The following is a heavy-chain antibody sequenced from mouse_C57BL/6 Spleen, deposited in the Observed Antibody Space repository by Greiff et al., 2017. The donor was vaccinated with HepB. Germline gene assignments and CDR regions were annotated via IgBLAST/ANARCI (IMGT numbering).Heavy chain of an antibody. CDR2: IYPGDGDT. CDR1: GYAFSSYW. CDR3: ARSDYYFWYFDV. Sequence: QVQLQQSGAELVKPGASVKISCKASGYAFSSYWMNWVKQRPGKGLEWIGQIYPGDGDTNYNGKFKGKATLTADKSSSTAYMQLSSLTSEDSAVYFCARSDYYFWYFDVWGTGTTVTVSS. J-gene: IGHJ1*03. V-gene: IGHV1-80*01. D-gene: IGHD1-1*01.